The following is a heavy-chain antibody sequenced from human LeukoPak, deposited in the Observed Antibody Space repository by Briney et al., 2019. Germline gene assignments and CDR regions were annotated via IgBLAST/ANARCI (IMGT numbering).Heavy chain of an antibody. CDR2: ISGNGRST. J-gene: IGHJ4*02. CDR1: GFTFSSYA. CDR3: AKEIGLAVYFDF. V-gene: IGHV3-23*01. D-gene: IGHD6-19*01. Sequence: GGSLRLSCAASGFTFSSYAMSWVRQAPGKGLEWVSAISGNGRSTYYADSVKGRFTISRDNSKNTVYLQMNSLRAEDTATYYCAKEIGLAVYFDFWGQGTLVTVSS.